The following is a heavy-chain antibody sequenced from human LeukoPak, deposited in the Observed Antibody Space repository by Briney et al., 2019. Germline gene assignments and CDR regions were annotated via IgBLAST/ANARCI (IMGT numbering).Heavy chain of an antibody. CDR2: IRSKIYGGTT. CDR1: GFTFDNYA. CDR3: VRYSGDADY. J-gene: IGHJ4*02. V-gene: IGHV3-49*03. Sequence: PGRSLRLSCTASGFTFDNYAMSWFRQAPGKGLEWVGFIRSKIYGGTTEYAASVKGRFTISRDDSKSIAYLQMTSLKSEDTAVYYRVRYSGDADYWGQGTLVTVSS. D-gene: IGHD5-12*01.